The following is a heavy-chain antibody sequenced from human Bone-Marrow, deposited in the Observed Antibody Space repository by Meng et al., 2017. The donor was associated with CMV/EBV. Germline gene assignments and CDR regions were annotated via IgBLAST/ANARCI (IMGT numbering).Heavy chain of an antibody. CDR1: GFTFSSYA. CDR3: ASAFNYDIWSGYYRDAFDI. J-gene: IGHJ3*02. D-gene: IGHD3-3*01. Sequence: GASLKISCAASGFTFSSYAMHWVRQAPGKGLEWVAVISYDGSNKYYADSVKGRFTISRDNSKNTLYLQMNSLRAEDTAVYYCASAFNYDIWSGYYRDAFDIWGQGTMVTVSS. V-gene: IGHV3-30*14. CDR2: ISYDGSNK.